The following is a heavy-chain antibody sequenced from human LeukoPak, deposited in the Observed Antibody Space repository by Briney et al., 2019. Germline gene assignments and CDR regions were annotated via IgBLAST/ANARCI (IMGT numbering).Heavy chain of an antibody. J-gene: IGHJ4*02. D-gene: IGHD6-13*01. CDR3: ARRKPQQQLDY. CDR1: GGSFSGYY. Sequence: PSETLSLTCAVYGGSFSGYYWSWIRQPPGKGLEWIGEINHSGSTNYNPSLKSRVTISVDTSKNQFSLKLSSVTAADTAVYYCARRKPQQQLDYWGQGTLVTVSS. V-gene: IGHV4-34*01. CDR2: INHSGST.